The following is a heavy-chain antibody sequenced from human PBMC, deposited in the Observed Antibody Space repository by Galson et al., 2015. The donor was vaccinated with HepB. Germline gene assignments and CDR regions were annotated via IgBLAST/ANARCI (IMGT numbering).Heavy chain of an antibody. CDR3: ARSATGTTEASSGY. D-gene: IGHD1-1*01. V-gene: IGHV1-69*13. J-gene: IGHJ4*02. CDR2: IIPIFGTA. CDR1: GGTFSSCA. Sequence: SVKVSCKASGGTFSSCAISWVRQAPGQGLEWMGGIIPIFGTANYAQKFQGRVTITADESTSTAYMELSSLRSEDTAVYYCARSATGTTEASSGYWGQGTLVTVSS.